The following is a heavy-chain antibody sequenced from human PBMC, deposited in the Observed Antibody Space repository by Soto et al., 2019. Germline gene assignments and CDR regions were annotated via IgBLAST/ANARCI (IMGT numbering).Heavy chain of an antibody. CDR3: AREGVTSIGNWFDP. J-gene: IGHJ5*02. CDR2: IHNSGST. Sequence: PSETLSLTCTVSGASISSGDYQWSWIRQHPGKGLEWIGYIHNSGSTYYNPSLKSRVTISIDKSKNQFSLRLSSLTAADTAVYYCAREGVTSIGNWFDPWSQGTLVTVSS. CDR1: GASISSGDYQ. D-gene: IGHD2-21*02. V-gene: IGHV4-31*03.